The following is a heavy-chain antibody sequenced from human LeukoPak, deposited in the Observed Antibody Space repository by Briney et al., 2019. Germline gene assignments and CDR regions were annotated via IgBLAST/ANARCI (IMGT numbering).Heavy chain of an antibody. CDR2: IIPIFGTA. Sequence: SVKVSCKASGGTFSSYAISWVRQAPGQGLEWMGGIIPIFGTANYAQKFQGRVTITTDESTSTAYMELSSLRSEDTAVYYCAREGGYRCSSTSCYLEYWGQGTLVTVSS. CDR1: GGTFSSYA. J-gene: IGHJ4*02. D-gene: IGHD2-2*01. V-gene: IGHV1-69*05. CDR3: AREGGYRCSSTSCYLEY.